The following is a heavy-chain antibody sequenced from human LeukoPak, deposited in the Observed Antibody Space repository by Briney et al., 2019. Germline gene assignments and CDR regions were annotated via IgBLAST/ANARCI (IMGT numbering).Heavy chain of an antibody. CDR1: GYTFTGNY. CDR2: INPNSGGT. CDR3: ARWGIGDLRNTFDI. J-gene: IGHJ3*02. V-gene: IGHV1-2*02. D-gene: IGHD3-10*01. Sequence: ASVNVSCKASGYTFTGNYMYWVRQAPGQGLEWMGWINPNSGGTNYAQKFQGRVTMTRDTSISTAYMEMSRLRSDDTAVYCCARWGIGDLRNTFDIWGHGTMVTVSS.